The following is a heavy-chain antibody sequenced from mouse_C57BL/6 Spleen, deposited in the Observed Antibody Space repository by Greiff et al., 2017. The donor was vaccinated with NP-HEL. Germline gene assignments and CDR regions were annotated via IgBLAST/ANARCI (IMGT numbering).Heavy chain of an antibody. Sequence: QVQLQQSGPELVKPGASVKISCKASGYAFSSSWMNWVKQRPGKGLEWIGRIYPGDGDTNYNGKFKGKATLTADKSSSTAYMELRSLTSEDSAVYFCARDTTVVAPFDYWGQGTTLTVSS. CDR1: GYAFSSSW. CDR2: IYPGDGDT. V-gene: IGHV1-82*01. J-gene: IGHJ2*01. D-gene: IGHD1-1*01. CDR3: ARDTTVVAPFDY.